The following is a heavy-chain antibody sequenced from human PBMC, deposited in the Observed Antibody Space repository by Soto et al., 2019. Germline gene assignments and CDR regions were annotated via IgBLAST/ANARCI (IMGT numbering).Heavy chain of an antibody. D-gene: IGHD4-4*01. CDR2: ISRSSTNI. CDR1: GFTFSSYS. Sequence: EVQLVESGGGLVKPGGSLRLSCAASGFTFSSYSMNWVRQAPGKGLEWVSSISRSSTNIYYVDSVKGRFTISRDNAKNSLYLQMNSLRAEDTAVYYCARLDYSNDIFDIWGQGTMVTVSS. CDR3: ARLDYSNDIFDI. V-gene: IGHV3-21*01. J-gene: IGHJ3*02.